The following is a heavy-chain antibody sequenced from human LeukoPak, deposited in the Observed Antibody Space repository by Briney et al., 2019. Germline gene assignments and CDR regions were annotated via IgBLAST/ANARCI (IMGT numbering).Heavy chain of an antibody. D-gene: IGHD3-3*01. CDR1: GFTFSSYD. CDR3: ASIDYDSNDP. J-gene: IGHJ5*02. V-gene: IGHV3-48*01. CDR2: ISGSSSTK. Sequence: PGGSLRLSCAASGFTFSSYDMDWVRQAPGKGLEWVSYISGSSSTKYYADSVKGRFFISRDNAKNSLYLQMNSLRAEDTAVYYCASIDYDSNDPWGQGTLVTVSS.